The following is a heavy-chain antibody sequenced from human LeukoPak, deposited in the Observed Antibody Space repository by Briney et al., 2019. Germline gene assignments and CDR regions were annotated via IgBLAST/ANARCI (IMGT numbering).Heavy chain of an antibody. V-gene: IGHV1-18*01. J-gene: IGHJ4*02. D-gene: IGHD3-10*01. CDR3: ARDYGSGSYYQGDVPFDY. CDR2: ISAYNGNT. CDR1: GYSFTSYG. Sequence: ASVKVSCKASGYSFTSYGIRWVRQAPGQGLEWMGWISAYNGNTNYEQKLQGRVTMTTGTSTSTAYMELRSLRSDDTAVYYCARDYGSGSYYQGDVPFDYWGQGTLVTVSS.